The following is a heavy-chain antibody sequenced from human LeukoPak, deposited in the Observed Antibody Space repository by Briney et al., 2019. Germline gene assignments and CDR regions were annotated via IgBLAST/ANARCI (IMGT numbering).Heavy chain of an antibody. Sequence: SETLSLTCTVSGGSISSYYWSWIRQPPGKGLEWIGYIYYSGSTNYNPSLKSRVTISADTSKNQFSLKLSSVTAADTAVYYCARHSRGYSYGSFGYWGQGTLVTVSS. V-gene: IGHV4-59*08. J-gene: IGHJ4*02. CDR3: ARHSRGYSYGSFGY. CDR2: IYYSGST. D-gene: IGHD5-18*01. CDR1: GGSISSYY.